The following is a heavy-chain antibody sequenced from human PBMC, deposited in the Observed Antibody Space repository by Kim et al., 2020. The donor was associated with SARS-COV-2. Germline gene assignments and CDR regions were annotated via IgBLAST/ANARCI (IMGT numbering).Heavy chain of an antibody. D-gene: IGHD3-22*01. CDR1: GFTFSSYS. CDR3: AREGPSGITMIVVVNWGTCAVDI. J-gene: IGHJ3*02. V-gene: IGHV3-48*02. Sequence: GGSLRLSCAASGFTFSSYSMNWVRQAPGKGLEWVSYISSSSSTIYYADSVKGRFTISRDNAKNSLYLQMNSLRDEDTAVYYCAREGPSGITMIVVVNWGTCAVDIWGQGAMVTVSS. CDR2: ISSSSSTI.